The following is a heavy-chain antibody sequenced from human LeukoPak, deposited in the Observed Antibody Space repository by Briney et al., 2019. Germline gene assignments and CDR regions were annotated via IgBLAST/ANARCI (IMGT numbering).Heavy chain of an antibody. V-gene: IGHV3-48*01. CDR2: ISSSSSTI. D-gene: IGHD6-13*01. CDR1: GFTFSSYS. CDR3: ARGVHSSSWYGFDY. J-gene: IGHJ4*02. Sequence: GGSLRLSCAASGFTFSSYSMNWVRQAPGKGLEWVSYISSSSSTIYYADSVKGRFTVSRGNAKNSLYLQMNSLRAEDTAVYYCARGVHSSSWYGFDYWGQGTLVTVSS.